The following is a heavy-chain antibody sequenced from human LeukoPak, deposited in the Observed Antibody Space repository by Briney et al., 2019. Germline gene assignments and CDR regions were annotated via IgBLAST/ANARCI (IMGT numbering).Heavy chain of an antibody. CDR1: GGSIISGSYY. J-gene: IGHJ4*02. D-gene: IGHD1-1*01. CDR2: IYASAST. V-gene: IGHV4-61*02. Sequence: SETLSLTCTVSGGSIISGSYYWIWIRQPAGKGLEWIVRIYASASTNYNPSLQIRVTIAKDTTKTQLSLKPIPVTAADASDYDCAREATQLLYYFDYWGQGTLVTVSS. CDR3: AREATQLLYYFDY.